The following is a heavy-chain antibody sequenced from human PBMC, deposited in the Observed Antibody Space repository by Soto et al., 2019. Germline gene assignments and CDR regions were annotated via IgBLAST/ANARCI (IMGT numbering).Heavy chain of an antibody. D-gene: IGHD3-3*01. CDR1: GFTFSSYA. CDR2: ISYDGSNK. Sequence: GGSLRLSCAASGFTFSSYAMHWVRQAPGKGLEWVAVISYDGSNKYYADSVKGRFTISRDNSKNTLYLQMNSLRAEDTAVYYCARDPQFTILDYWGQGTLVTVSS. V-gene: IGHV3-30-3*01. J-gene: IGHJ4*02. CDR3: ARDPQFTILDY.